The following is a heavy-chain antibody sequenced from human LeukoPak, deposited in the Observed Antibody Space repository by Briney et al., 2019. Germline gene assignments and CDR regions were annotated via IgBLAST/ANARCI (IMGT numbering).Heavy chain of an antibody. D-gene: IGHD2-2*01. J-gene: IGHJ4*02. Sequence: GGALTLSCAASGFTFSNYAMHWVRQAPGKGLEWVALISFDGSDKYYADSVKGRFTISRDNSKDTLYLQMNSLRAEDTAVYYCAKDDLVGYCSSTSCYAGEGYWGQGTLVTVSS. CDR2: ISFDGSDK. V-gene: IGHV3-30-3*01. CDR3: AKDDLVGYCSSTSCYAGEGY. CDR1: GFTFSNYA.